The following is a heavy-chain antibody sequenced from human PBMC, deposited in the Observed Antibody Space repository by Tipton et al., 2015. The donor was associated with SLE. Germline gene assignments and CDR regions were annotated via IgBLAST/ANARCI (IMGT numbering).Heavy chain of an antibody. CDR1: GGSISSYY. CDR2: IYYSGST. Sequence: TLSLTCTVSGGSISSYYWSWIRQPPGKGLEWIGYIYYSGSTNYNPSLKSRVTISVDTSKNQFSLKLSSVTAADTAVYYCARDLTGTVGTAIYGVDVWGQGTTVTVSS. CDR3: ARDLTGTVGTAIYGVDV. V-gene: IGHV4-59*12. J-gene: IGHJ6*02. D-gene: IGHD1-1*01.